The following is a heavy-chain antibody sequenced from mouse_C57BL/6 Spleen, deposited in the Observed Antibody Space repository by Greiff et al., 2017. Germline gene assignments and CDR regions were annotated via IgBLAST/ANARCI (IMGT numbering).Heavy chain of an antibody. CDR1: GFTFSDYG. Sequence: EVKVVESGGGLVKPGGSLKLSCAASGFTFSDYGMHWVRQAPEKGLEWVAYISSGSSTIYYADTVKGRFTISRDNAKNTLFLQMTSLRSEDTAMYYCARGSRGLGWYFDVWGTGTTVTVSS. D-gene: IGHD1-1*01. J-gene: IGHJ1*03. CDR3: ARGSRGLGWYFDV. CDR2: ISSGSSTI. V-gene: IGHV5-17*01.